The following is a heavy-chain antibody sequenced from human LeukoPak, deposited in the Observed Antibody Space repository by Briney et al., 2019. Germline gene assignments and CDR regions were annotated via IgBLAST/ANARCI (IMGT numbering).Heavy chain of an antibody. CDR1: GFSFSSYS. CDR2: ISSSSNYI. D-gene: IGHD3-10*01. CDR3: ARPGIKMVRGVIIKSPYHMDV. J-gene: IGHJ6*03. V-gene: IGHV3-21*01. Sequence: GSLRLSCAASGFSFSSYSMKWVRQAPGKGLEWVSSISSSSNYIYYADSVKGRFTISRDDAKNSLSLQMNSLRAEDTAMYYCARPGIKMVRGVIIKSPYHMDVWGKGTTVTVSS.